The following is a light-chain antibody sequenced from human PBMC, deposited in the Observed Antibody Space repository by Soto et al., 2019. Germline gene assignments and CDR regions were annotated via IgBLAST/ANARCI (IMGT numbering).Light chain of an antibody. CDR2: MND. CDR1: TSNILRNY. V-gene: IGLV1-47*01. CDR3: ASWDDRLSGYV. Sequence: QSVLTQPPSASGNPGQRLTISCSGSTSNILRNYVYWYRQLPGTAPRLLISMNDQRPSGVPDRFSGSKSGTSASLAISGLRSEDEADYYCASWDDRLSGYVFGTGTKLTVL. J-gene: IGLJ1*01.